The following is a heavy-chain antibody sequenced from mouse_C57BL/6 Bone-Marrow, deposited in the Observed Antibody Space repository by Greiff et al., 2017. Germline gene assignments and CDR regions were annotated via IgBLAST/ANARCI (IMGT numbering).Heavy chain of an antibody. CDR3: AQIGGGTTYYDYAMDY. CDR2: PWWNDDK. J-gene: IGHJ4*01. CDR1: GFSLSTSNMG. D-gene: IGHD1-1*01. V-gene: IGHV8-5*01. Sequence: QVPLQESGPGILQPSQTLSLTCSFSGFSLSTSNMGIGWIRQPSGKGLEWLAHPWWNDDKYYNPSLKSQPTISKDTSNNQVFLKITSMDTADTATYYCAQIGGGTTYYDYAMDYWGQGTSVTVSS.